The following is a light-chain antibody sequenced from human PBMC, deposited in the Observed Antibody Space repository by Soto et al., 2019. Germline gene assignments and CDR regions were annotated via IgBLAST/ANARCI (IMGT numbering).Light chain of an antibody. CDR2: EVS. CDR1: SSDVGGYKY. V-gene: IGLV2-14*01. J-gene: IGLJ1*01. Sequence: QSVLTQPASGSGSPGQSITISCTGTSSDVGGYKYVSWYQQHPGKAPKLMIYEVSNRPSGVSNRFSGSKSGNTASLTISGLQAEDEADYYCSSYTNSNSRVFATGTKV. CDR3: SSYTNSNSRV.